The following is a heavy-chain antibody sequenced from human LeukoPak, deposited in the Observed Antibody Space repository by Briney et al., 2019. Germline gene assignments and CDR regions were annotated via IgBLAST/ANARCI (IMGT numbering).Heavy chain of an antibody. V-gene: IGHV1-69*05. CDR1: GDTFSKYA. Sequence: ASVKVSCKASGDTFSKYAVTWVRQAPGQGLEWMGNIVPVFGTPIYAQKFQGRITITTDESRTTAYMELSSLRSEDTALYYCARGPYYDSSGYYFHHFQHWGQGTLVTVSS. J-gene: IGHJ1*01. D-gene: IGHD3-22*01. CDR2: IVPVFGTP. CDR3: ARGPYYDSSGYYFHHFQH.